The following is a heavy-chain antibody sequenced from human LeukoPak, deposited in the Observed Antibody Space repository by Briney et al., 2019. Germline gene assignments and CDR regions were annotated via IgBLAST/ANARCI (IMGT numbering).Heavy chain of an antibody. Sequence: SETLSLTCTVSGGSISSGSYHWGWIRQPPGKGLEWIGTISYTGSTYYNPSLKTRVTISVDTSNNQFSLKLSSVTAADTAVYYCAREGPDYQYCTSTTCRAGFDWFDPWGQGTLVTVSS. CDR2: ISYTGST. V-gene: IGHV4-39*02. D-gene: IGHD2-2*01. CDR3: AREGPDYQYCTSTTCRAGFDWFDP. CDR1: GGSISSGSYH. J-gene: IGHJ5*02.